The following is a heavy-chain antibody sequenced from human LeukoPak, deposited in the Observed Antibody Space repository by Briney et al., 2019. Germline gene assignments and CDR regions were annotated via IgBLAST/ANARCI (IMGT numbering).Heavy chain of an antibody. J-gene: IGHJ4*02. Sequence: SVKVSCKASGGTFSSYAISWVRQAPGQGLEWMGGIIPIFGTANYAQKFQGRVTITADESTSTAYMELSSLRSEDTAVYYCARDRCSNRWYYFDYWGQGTLVTVSS. V-gene: IGHV1-69*13. D-gene: IGHD6-13*01. CDR1: GGTFSSYA. CDR3: ARDRCSNRWYYFDY. CDR2: IIPIFGTA.